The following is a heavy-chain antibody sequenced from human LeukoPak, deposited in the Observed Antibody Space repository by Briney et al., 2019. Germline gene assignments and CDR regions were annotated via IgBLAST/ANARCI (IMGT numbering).Heavy chain of an antibody. CDR1: GFTFSSYW. Sequence: GGSLRLSCAASGFTFSSYWMSWVRQAPGKGLEGVANIKQDGSEKYYVDSVKGRFTISRDNAKNSLYLQMNSLRAEDTAVYYCARVGDFWSGYSHYYMDVWGKGTTVTVSS. V-gene: IGHV3-7*01. D-gene: IGHD3-3*01. CDR2: IKQDGSEK. CDR3: ARVGDFWSGYSHYYMDV. J-gene: IGHJ6*03.